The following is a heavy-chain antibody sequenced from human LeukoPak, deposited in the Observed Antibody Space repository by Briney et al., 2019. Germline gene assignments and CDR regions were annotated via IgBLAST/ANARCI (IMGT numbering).Heavy chain of an antibody. D-gene: IGHD2-15*01. CDR2: IRSKANSYAT. CDR3: SSRYCSGGSCYFY. Sequence: PGGSLRLSCAASGFTFSGSAMHWVRQASGKGLKWVGRIRSKANSYATAYAASVKGRFTISRDDSKNTAYLQMNSLKTEDTALYYCSSRYCSGGSCYFYWGQGTLVTVSS. V-gene: IGHV3-73*01. CDR1: GFTFSGSA. J-gene: IGHJ4*02.